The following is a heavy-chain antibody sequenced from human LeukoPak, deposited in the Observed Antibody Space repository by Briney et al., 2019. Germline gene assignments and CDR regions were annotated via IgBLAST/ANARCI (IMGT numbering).Heavy chain of an antibody. CDR3: GIRDTSDYYVF. CDR2: ISSSGTTT. V-gene: IGHV3-23*01. CDR1: GLTFSSYA. Sequence: PGGSLRLSCAASGLTFSSYAMSWVRQAPGKGLEWVSCISSSGTTTYYADSVKGRFTISRDNSKNTLYLQMNSLRAEDTATYYCGIRDTSDYYVFGGQGTLVTVSS. D-gene: IGHD3-22*01. J-gene: IGHJ4*02.